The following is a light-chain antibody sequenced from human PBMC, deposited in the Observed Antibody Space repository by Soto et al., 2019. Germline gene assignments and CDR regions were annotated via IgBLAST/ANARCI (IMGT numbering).Light chain of an antibody. CDR1: SSNIGNNY. Sequence: QSVLTQPPSVSAAPGQTVTISCSGSSSNIGNNYVSWYQQLPGTAPKLLIYDNNKRPSGIPDRFSGSKSCTSATLGITGLQTGDEADYYCGTWDSSLSAGVFGTGTKLTVL. CDR3: GTWDSSLSAGV. V-gene: IGLV1-51*01. CDR2: DNN. J-gene: IGLJ1*01.